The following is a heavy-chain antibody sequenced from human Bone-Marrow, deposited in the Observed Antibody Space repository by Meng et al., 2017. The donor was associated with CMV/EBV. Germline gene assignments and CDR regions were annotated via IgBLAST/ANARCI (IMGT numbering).Heavy chain of an antibody. CDR1: GLIFSSDW. CDR3: ARVGVSIPAPIGHYYGMDV. CDR2: IKQDASEK. J-gene: IGHJ6*02. V-gene: IGHV3-7*01. Sequence: GESLKISCVASGLIFSSDWMTWVRQAPGKGLEWVANIKQDASEKYYVDSVTGRFTISRDNAKNSLYLQMNSLRGEDMAVYYCARVGVSIPAPIGHYYGMDVWGQGTTVTVSS. D-gene: IGHD2-2*01.